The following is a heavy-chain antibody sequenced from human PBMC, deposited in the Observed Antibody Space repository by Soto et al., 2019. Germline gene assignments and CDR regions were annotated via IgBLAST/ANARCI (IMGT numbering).Heavy chain of an antibody. Sequence: RRLSCAASGFTFSSYWMHWVRQAPGKGLVWVSRINSDGSSTSYADSVKGRFTISRDNAKNTLYLQMNSLRAEDTAVYYCARGGSYGDYTLDYWGQGTLVTV. CDR1: GFTFSSYW. V-gene: IGHV3-74*01. D-gene: IGHD4-17*01. CDR3: ARGGSYGDYTLDY. CDR2: INSDGSST. J-gene: IGHJ4*02.